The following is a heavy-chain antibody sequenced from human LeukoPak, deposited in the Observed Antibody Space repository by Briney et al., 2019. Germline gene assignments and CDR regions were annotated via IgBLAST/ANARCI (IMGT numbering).Heavy chain of an antibody. CDR1: GGSISSGDYR. CDR2: IYYSGST. CDR3: ARRPSLGVFDY. J-gene: IGHJ4*02. V-gene: IGHV4-31*03. D-gene: IGHD1-26*01. Sequence: SETLSLTCTVSGGSISSGDYRWSWIRQHPGKGLEWIGYIYYSGSTYYNPSLQTRVTISVDTSKNQFSLKLSSVTAADTAEYYCARRPSLGVFDYWGQGTLVTVSS.